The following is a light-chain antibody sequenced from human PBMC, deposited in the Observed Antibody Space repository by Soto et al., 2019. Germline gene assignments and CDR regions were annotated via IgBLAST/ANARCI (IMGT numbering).Light chain of an antibody. Sequence: DIQMTQSPSTLSAFVGDRVTITCRASQTISPWLAWYQQKPGKAPKFLIYDVSSLESGVPSRFSGSGSGTEFTLTISSLQPDDFATYYCQQYYSFSSFGQGTKVEVK. CDR1: QTISPW. CDR2: DVS. CDR3: QQYYSFSS. J-gene: IGKJ1*01. V-gene: IGKV1-5*01.